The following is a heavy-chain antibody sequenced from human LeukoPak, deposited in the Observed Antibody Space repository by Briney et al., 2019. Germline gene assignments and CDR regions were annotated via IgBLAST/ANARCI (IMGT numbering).Heavy chain of an antibody. D-gene: IGHD3-10*01. Sequence: SETLSLTCTVSGGSISSYYWSWIRQPPGKGLEWIGYIYYSGSTNYNPSLKSRVTISVDTSKNQFSLKLSPVTAADTAVYYCARSLPDYYGSGNSYYYYMDVWGKGTTVTVSS. CDR1: GGSISSYY. CDR2: IYYSGST. CDR3: ARSLPDYYGSGNSYYYYMDV. J-gene: IGHJ6*03. V-gene: IGHV4-59*01.